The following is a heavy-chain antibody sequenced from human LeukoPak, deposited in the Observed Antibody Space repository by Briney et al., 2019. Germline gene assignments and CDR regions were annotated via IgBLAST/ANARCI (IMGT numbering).Heavy chain of an antibody. CDR2: IYYSGST. Sequence: PSETLSLTCTVSGGSISSCGYYWSWIRPHRGKGLEWIGYIYYSGSTYYNPSLKSRVTISVDTSKTQFSLKLSSVTAADTAVYYCARDPVHYYYGMDVWGQGTTVTVSS. CDR1: GGSISSCGYY. J-gene: IGHJ6*02. V-gene: IGHV4-31*03. CDR3: ARDPVHYYYGMDV. D-gene: IGHD2-8*01.